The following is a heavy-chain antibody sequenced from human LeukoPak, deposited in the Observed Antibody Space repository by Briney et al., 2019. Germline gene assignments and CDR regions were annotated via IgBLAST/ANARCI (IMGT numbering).Heavy chain of an antibody. Sequence: SETLSLTCTVSGGSINSSSYYWGWIRQPPGKGLEWIGTIYYSGSTYYNPSLKSRVTISVGTSKNQFSLKLSSVTAADTAVYYCSRRGSGWYLKFDYWGQGTLFTVSS. CDR3: SRRGSGWYLKFDY. J-gene: IGHJ4*02. V-gene: IGHV4-39*01. CDR2: IYYSGST. CDR1: GGSINSSSYY. D-gene: IGHD6-19*01.